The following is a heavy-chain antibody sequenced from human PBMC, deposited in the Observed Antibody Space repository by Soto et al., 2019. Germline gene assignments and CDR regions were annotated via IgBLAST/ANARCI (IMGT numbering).Heavy chain of an antibody. CDR3: AKASSESYYDFWSGSHFDY. CDR1: GFTFSSYA. J-gene: IGHJ4*02. D-gene: IGHD3-3*01. CDR2: ISGSGGST. V-gene: IGHV3-23*01. Sequence: LRLSCAASGFTFSSYAMSWVRQALGKGLEWVSAISGSGGSTYYADSVKGRFTISRDNSKNTLYLQMNSLRAEDTAVYYCAKASSESYYDFWSGSHFDYWGQGTLVTVPS.